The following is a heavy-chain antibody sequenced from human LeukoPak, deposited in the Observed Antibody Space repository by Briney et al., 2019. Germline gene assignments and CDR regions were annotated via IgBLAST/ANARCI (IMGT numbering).Heavy chain of an antibody. V-gene: IGHV4-39*07. Sequence: PSETLSPTCTVSGGSISSSSYYWGWLRQPPGKGLEWFGSIYYSGTTYYNPSLKSRVTISVDTSKNQFSLKLSSVTAADTAVYYCARGKYGSGSYMFDYWGQGTLVTVSS. CDR1: GGSISSSSYY. D-gene: IGHD3-10*01. J-gene: IGHJ4*02. CDR2: IYYSGTT. CDR3: ARGKYGSGSYMFDY.